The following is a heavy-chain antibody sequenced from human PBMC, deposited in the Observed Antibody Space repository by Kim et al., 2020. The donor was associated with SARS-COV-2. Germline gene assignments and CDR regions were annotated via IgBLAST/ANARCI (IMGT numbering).Heavy chain of an antibody. Sequence: SETLSLTGTVSGGSMSSGGYYWSWIRQHPGKGLEWIGYIYYSGSTYYNPSLKSRVTISVDTSKNQFSRKLSSVTAADTAVYYCARARSSYDYVWGSYRPHFDYWGQGTLVTVSS. CDR1: GGSMSSGGYY. CDR2: IYYSGST. J-gene: IGHJ4*02. CDR3: ARARSSYDYVWGSYRPHFDY. V-gene: IGHV4-31*03. D-gene: IGHD3-16*02.